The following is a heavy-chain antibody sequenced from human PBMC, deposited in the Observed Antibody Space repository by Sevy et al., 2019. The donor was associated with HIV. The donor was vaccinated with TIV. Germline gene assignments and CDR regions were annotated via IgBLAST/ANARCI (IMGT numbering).Heavy chain of an antibody. CDR2: ISQSGGYT. D-gene: IGHD2-8*02. CDR1: GFNFSVYG. J-gene: IGHJ4*02. Sequence: GGYLKLSCATSGFNFSVYGIYWVRQAPGRGLEWLSFISQSGGYTYYADSVKGRFTISRDNSNNTVCLQMQSLRADDSNNYYCAKAHLLTWWTLDYWGQGALVTVSS. V-gene: IGHV3-30*18. CDR3: AKAHLLTWWTLDY.